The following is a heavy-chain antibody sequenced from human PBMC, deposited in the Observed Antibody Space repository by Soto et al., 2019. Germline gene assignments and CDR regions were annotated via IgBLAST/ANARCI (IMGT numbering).Heavy chain of an antibody. CDR2: ISYDGSNK. CDR3: VRDDGGLLRYYYHGWDV. J-gene: IGHJ6*02. V-gene: IGHV3-30*03. D-gene: IGHD5-12*01. CDR1: GFTFSSYG. Sequence: GGSLRLSCAASGFTFSSYGMHWVRQAPGKGLEWVAVISYDGSNKYYADSVKGRFTISRDNSKNTLYLQMNSLRTDDTAVYYCVRDDGGLLRYYYHGWDVWGQGTTVTVSS.